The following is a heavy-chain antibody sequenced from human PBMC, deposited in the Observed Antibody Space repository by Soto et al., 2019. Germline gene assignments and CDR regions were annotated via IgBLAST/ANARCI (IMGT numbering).Heavy chain of an antibody. J-gene: IGHJ4*02. CDR2: TRNKANSYTT. CDR1: GFTFSDHY. CDR3: ARVRADAYDILTGYDY. D-gene: IGHD3-9*01. Sequence: GGSLRLSCAASGFTFSDHYMDWVRQAPGKGLEWVGRTRNKANSYTTEYAASVKGRFTISRDDSKNSLYLQMNSLKTEDTAVYYCARVRADAYDILTGYDYWGQGTLVTVSS. V-gene: IGHV3-72*01.